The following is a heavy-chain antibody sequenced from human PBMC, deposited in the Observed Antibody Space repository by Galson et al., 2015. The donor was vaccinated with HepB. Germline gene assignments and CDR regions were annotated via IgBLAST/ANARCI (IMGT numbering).Heavy chain of an antibody. V-gene: IGHV3-23*01. CDR2: INRGGGIT. CDR3: AKDPADYGDYGDY. D-gene: IGHD4-17*01. J-gene: IGHJ4*02. Sequence: SLRLSCAASGFTFSSYAMNWVRQAPGKGLEWVSNINRGGGITYYADSVKGRFTISRDNSKNTLYLQMNSLRAEDTAVYYCAKDPADYGDYGDYWGQGTLVTVSS. CDR1: GFTFSSYA.